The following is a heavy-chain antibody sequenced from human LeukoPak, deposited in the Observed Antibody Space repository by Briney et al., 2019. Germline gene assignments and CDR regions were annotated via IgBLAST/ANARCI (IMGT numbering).Heavy chain of an antibody. CDR2: ITSSGANK. V-gene: IGHV3-23*01. CDR3: AKTKVANYYGSGSYVDY. D-gene: IGHD3-10*01. J-gene: IGHJ4*02. Sequence: GGSLRLSCAASGFTFSTYAMSWVRQAPGKGLEWVSAITSSGANKYYADSVKGRFTISRDNSKNTLFLQMNSLRAKDTAVYYCAKTKVANYYGSGSYVDYWGQGTLVTVSS. CDR1: GFTFSTYA.